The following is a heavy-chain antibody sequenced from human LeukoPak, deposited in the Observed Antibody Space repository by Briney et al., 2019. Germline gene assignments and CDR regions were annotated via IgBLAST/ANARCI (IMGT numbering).Heavy chain of an antibody. CDR2: ISVSGTYI. CDR1: GFTFSRNG. Sequence: GGSLRLSCAASGFTFSRNGMAWVRQAPGKGLEWVSSISVSGTYIYYSDSVKGRFTISRDNSKNSLYLEMNSLRSDDTAIYYCARDRDYGTFDYWGQGTLVTVSS. D-gene: IGHD4-17*01. V-gene: IGHV3-21*01. CDR3: ARDRDYGTFDY. J-gene: IGHJ4*02.